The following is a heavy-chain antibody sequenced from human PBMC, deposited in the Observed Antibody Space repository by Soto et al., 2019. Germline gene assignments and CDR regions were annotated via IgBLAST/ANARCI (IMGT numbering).Heavy chain of an antibody. CDR3: ASTTVVAATFAF. D-gene: IGHD2-15*01. J-gene: IGHJ4*02. V-gene: IGHV3-21*01. CDR1: GFAFRSYN. CDR2: ISSGRSNI. Sequence: EVQLVEAGGGLVKPGGSVTLSCGASGFAFRSYNMNWVRQAPGKGLEWVASISSGRSNIYYADSVKGRFPIARDNAKNSLYLQIASLRAEDSAVYYCASTTVVAATFAFWGQGTLVTVSS.